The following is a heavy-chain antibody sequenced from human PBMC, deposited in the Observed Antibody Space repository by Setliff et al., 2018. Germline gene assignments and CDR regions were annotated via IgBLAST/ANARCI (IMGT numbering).Heavy chain of an antibody. D-gene: IGHD3-10*01. CDR1: GGSISSGSYY. CDR2: IYTSGST. V-gene: IGHV4-61*02. Sequence: SETLSLTCTVSGGSISSGSYYWSWIRQPAGKGLEWIGRIYTSGSTNYNPSLKSRVTISVGTSKNQFSLKLSSVTAADTAVYYCARGGLWFGELVTFDDAFDIWGQGTMVTV. CDR3: ARGGLWFGELVTFDDAFDI. J-gene: IGHJ3*02.